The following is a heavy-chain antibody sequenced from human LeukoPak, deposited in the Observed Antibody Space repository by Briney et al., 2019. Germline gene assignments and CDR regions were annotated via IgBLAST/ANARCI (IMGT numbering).Heavy chain of an antibody. D-gene: IGHD3-22*01. Sequence: SVKVSCQASGGTFSSYAISWVRQAPGQGLEWMGGIIPIFGTANYAQKFQGRVTITADESTSTAYMELSSLRSEDTAVYYCARECRRYYYDSSGYFDYWGQGTLVTVSS. J-gene: IGHJ4*02. V-gene: IGHV1-69*13. CDR2: IIPIFGTA. CDR3: ARECRRYYYDSSGYFDY. CDR1: GGTFSSYA.